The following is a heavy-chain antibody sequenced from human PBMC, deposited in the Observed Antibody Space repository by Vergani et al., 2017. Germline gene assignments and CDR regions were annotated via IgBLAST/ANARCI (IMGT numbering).Heavy chain of an antibody. D-gene: IGHD2-15*01. CDR3: ARGPPSYCSGGSCYQGWFDP. Sequence: QVQLQESGPGLVKPSETLSLTCTVSGGSLSSYYWSWIRQPPGKGLEWIGYIYYSGSTNYNPSLKSRVTISVDTSKNQFSLKLSSVTAADTAVYYCARGPPSYCSGGSCYQGWFDPWGQGTLVTVSS. J-gene: IGHJ5*02. V-gene: IGHV4-59*01. CDR1: GGSLSSYY. CDR2: IYYSGST.